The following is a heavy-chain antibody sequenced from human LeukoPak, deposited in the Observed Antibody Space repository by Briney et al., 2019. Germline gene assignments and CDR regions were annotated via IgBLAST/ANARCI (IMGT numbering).Heavy chain of an antibody. Sequence: SETLSLTCAVYGGSFSGYYWSWIRQPPGKGLEWIGEINHSGSTNYNPSLKCRVTISVDTSKNQFSLKLSSVTAADTAVYYCARRRSVATITFDYWGQGTLVTVSS. CDR2: INHSGST. J-gene: IGHJ4*02. D-gene: IGHD5-12*01. V-gene: IGHV4-34*01. CDR3: ARRRSVATITFDY. CDR1: GGSFSGYY.